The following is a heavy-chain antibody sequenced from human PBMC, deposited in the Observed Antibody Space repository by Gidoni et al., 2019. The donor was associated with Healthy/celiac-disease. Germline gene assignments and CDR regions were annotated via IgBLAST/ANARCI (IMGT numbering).Heavy chain of an antibody. CDR3: AKDLIAALRGAFDY. D-gene: IGHD6-6*01. CDR2: SSWNSGSI. CDR1: GFTFDDYA. Sequence: EVQLVESGGGLVQPGRSLRLSCAASGFTFDDYAMHWVRQAPGKGLEWVSGSSWNSGSIGYADSVKGRFTISRDNAKNSLYLQMNSLRAEDTALYYCAKDLIAALRGAFDYWGQGTLVTVSS. V-gene: IGHV3-9*01. J-gene: IGHJ4*02.